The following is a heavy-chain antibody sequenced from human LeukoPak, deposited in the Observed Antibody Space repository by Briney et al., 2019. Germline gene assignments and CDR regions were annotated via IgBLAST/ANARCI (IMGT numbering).Heavy chain of an antibody. CDR1: GFTFSSYA. CDR3: AKFARVVTANYYYYMDV. Sequence: GGSLRLSCAASGFTFSSYAMSWVRQAPGKGPEWVSAISGSGGSTYYADSVKGRFTISRDNSKNTLYLQMNSLRAEDTAVYYCAKFARVVTANYYYYMDVWGKGTTVTVSS. D-gene: IGHD4-23*01. V-gene: IGHV3-23*01. CDR2: ISGSGGST. J-gene: IGHJ6*03.